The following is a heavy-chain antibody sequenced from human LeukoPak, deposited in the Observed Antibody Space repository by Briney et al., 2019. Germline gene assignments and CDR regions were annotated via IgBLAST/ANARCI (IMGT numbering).Heavy chain of an antibody. J-gene: IGHJ6*02. CDR2: INAGNGDT. Sequence: ASVKVSCKASGYTFTSYAMLWVRQAPGQRLEWMGWINAGNGDTKYSQKFQGRVTITRDTSASTAYMELSSLRSEDTAVYYCARDLPPYYYYSMDVWGQGTTVTVSS. CDR1: GYTFTSYA. CDR3: ARDLPPYYYYSMDV. V-gene: IGHV1-3*01.